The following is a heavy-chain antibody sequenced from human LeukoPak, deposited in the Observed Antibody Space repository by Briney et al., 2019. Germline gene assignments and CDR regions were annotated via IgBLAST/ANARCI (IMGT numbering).Heavy chain of an antibody. CDR2: INGDGSRT. J-gene: IGHJ4*02. V-gene: IGHV3-74*01. Sequence: GGPLRLSCAASGFTFSNYWMDWVRQAPGKGLVWVSRINGDGSRTTYADSVKGRFTISRDNAKNRLYLQMNSLRAEDTAVYYCARIAAGTHDYWGQGTLVTVSS. CDR1: GFTFSNYW. CDR3: ARIAAGTHDY. D-gene: IGHD6-13*01.